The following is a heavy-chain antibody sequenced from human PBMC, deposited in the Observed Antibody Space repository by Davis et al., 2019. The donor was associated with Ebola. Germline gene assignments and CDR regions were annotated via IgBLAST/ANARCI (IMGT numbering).Heavy chain of an antibody. Sequence: GESLKISCAASGFTFSSYAMHWVRRAPGKGLEYVSAISSNGGSTYYANSVKGRFTISRDNAKNSLYLQMNSLRAEDTAVYYCARVSCSGGSCWLDYWGQGTLVTVSS. V-gene: IGHV3-64*01. CDR3: ARVSCSGGSCWLDY. J-gene: IGHJ4*02. D-gene: IGHD2-15*01. CDR1: GFTFSSYA. CDR2: ISSNGGST.